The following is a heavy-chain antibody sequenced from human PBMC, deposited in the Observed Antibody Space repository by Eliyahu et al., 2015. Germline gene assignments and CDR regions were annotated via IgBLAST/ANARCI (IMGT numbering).Heavy chain of an antibody. D-gene: IGHD3-22*01. CDR2: TTASGGST. V-gene: IGHV3-23*04. J-gene: IGHJ4*02. CDR3: AREDFDSSGYSSSFDH. Sequence: EVYLVQSGGGLVHPGETLRLSCAASGFXFRSYPMSWVRQAPGKGLEWVSSTTASGGSTYSADSVKGRISVSRDNTYNTLTLQFNDLKAEDTAVYYCAREDFDSSGYSSSFDHWGQGVLVSVSS. CDR1: GFXFRSYP.